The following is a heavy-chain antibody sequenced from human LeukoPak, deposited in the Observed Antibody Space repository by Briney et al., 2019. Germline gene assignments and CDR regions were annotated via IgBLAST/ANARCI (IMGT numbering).Heavy chain of an antibody. Sequence: GESLKISCKGSGYSFTSYWIGWVRQMPGKGLEWMGIIYPGDSDTRYSPSFQGQVTISADKSISTAYLQWSSLKASDTAMYYCARQGYSSGWYRSWAFDIWGQGTMVTVSS. CDR3: ARQGYSSGWYRSWAFDI. CDR2: IYPGDSDT. J-gene: IGHJ3*02. CDR1: GYSFTSYW. V-gene: IGHV5-51*01. D-gene: IGHD6-19*01.